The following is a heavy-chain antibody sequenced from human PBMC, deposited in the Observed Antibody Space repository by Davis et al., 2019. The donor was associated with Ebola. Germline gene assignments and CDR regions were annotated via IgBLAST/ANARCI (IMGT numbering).Heavy chain of an antibody. CDR3: AKGEGGNWNFR. V-gene: IGHV3-23*01. J-gene: IGHJ4*02. D-gene: IGHD1-7*01. CDR1: GFTFSDFA. Sequence: GESLKISCAVSGFTFSDFAMGWVRQPPGKGLEWVSYIGANDEGISYADSVKGRFTISRDNSKNTLYLQMNSLRADDTAVYYCAKGEGGNWNFRWGQGTLVTVSS. CDR2: IGANDEGI.